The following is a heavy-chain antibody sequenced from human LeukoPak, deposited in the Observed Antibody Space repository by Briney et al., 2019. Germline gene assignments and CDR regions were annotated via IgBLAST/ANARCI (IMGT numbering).Heavy chain of an antibody. CDR1: GFTFSSYA. CDR3: AKDRSHSGCYDY. D-gene: IGHD6-19*01. CDR2: ISGSGGST. J-gene: IGHJ4*02. Sequence: GGSLRLSCAASGFTFSSYAMSWVRQAPGKGLEWVSAISGSGGSTYYADSVKGRFTIYRDNSKNTLYLQMNSLRAEDTAVYYCAKDRSHSGCYDYWGQGTLVTVSS. V-gene: IGHV3-23*01.